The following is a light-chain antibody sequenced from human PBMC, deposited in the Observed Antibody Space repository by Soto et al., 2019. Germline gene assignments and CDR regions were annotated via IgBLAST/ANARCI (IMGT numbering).Light chain of an antibody. J-gene: IGKJ5*01. CDR3: QLYGISPH. CDR2: ASS. V-gene: IGKV3-20*01. CDR1: QGRGSNS. Sequence: DIVLTQSRGTQSPSSAEKATLCCXTSQGRGSNSLAWYQHKPGQAPRLLIYASSNRATGIPDRFSGSASGTDFTLTINRLEPEDFAVYYCQLYGISPHFGQGTRLEIK.